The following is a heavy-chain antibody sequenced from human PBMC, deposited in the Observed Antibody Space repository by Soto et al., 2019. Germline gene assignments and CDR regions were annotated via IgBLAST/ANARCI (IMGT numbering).Heavy chain of an antibody. Sequence: QVQLVQSGAEVKKPGASVKVSCKASGYTFTSYYMHWVRQAPGQGLEWMGIINPSGGSTSYAQKFQGRVTMTRDTSTSTVYMELSSLRSEDTAVYYCARERGILTGYGSCDYWGQGSLVTVSS. CDR2: INPSGGST. CDR1: GYTFTSYY. CDR3: ARERGILTGYGSCDY. V-gene: IGHV1-46*01. J-gene: IGHJ4*02. D-gene: IGHD3-9*01.